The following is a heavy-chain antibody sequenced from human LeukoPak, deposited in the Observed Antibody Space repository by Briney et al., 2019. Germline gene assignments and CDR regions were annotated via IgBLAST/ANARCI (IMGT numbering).Heavy chain of an antibody. V-gene: IGHV4-4*07. Sequence: SETLSLTCTVSGGSISSYYWSWIRQPAGKGLEWIGRIYTSGGTNYNPSLKSRVTMSVDTSKNQFSLQLNSVTPEDTAVYYCARDEGSGGYSSSWYFLYYYYYYGMDVWGQGTTVTVSS. CDR2: IYTSGGT. CDR1: GGSISSYY. J-gene: IGHJ6*02. CDR3: ARDEGSGGYSSSWYFLYYYYYYGMDV. D-gene: IGHD6-13*01.